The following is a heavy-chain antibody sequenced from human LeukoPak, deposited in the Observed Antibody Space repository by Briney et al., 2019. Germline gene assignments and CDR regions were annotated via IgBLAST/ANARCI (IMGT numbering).Heavy chain of an antibody. Sequence: KSSETLSLTCTVSGGSISSSYYYWGWFRQPPGKGLEWIGTIYYSGSTYYNPSLKSRVTISEDTSKNQFSLKLSSVTAADTAVYYCTFNLGSGSYAFDIWGQGTMVTVSS. CDR1: GGSISSSYYY. CDR3: TFNLGSGSYAFDI. D-gene: IGHD3-10*01. V-gene: IGHV4-39*07. J-gene: IGHJ3*02. CDR2: IYYSGST.